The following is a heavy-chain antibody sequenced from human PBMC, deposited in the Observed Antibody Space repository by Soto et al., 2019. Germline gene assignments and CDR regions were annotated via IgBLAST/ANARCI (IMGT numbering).Heavy chain of an antibody. CDR1: GFTVSSNY. CDR3: ARDLYSSGSNYYYGMDV. Sequence: GGSLRLSCAASGFTVSSNYMSWVRQAPGKGLEWVSVIYSGGSTYYADSVKGRFTISRDNSKNTLYLQMNSLRAEDTAVYYCARDLYSSGSNYYYGMDVWGQGTTVTVSS. V-gene: IGHV3-53*01. J-gene: IGHJ6*02. CDR2: IYSGGST. D-gene: IGHD5-18*01.